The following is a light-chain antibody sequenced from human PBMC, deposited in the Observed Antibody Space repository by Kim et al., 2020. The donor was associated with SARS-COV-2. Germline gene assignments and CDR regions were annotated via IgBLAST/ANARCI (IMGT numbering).Light chain of an antibody. CDR3: GADHGSGSSWV. J-gene: IGLJ3*02. CDR1: SGYSNYK. Sequence: QPVLTQPPSASASLGASVTLTCTLSSGYSNYKVDWYQQRPGKGPRFVMRVGTGGILGSKGDGIPDRFSVLGSGLNRYLTIKNIQEEDESDYHCGADHGSGSSWVFGGGTQLTVL. CDR2: VGTGGILG. V-gene: IGLV9-49*01.